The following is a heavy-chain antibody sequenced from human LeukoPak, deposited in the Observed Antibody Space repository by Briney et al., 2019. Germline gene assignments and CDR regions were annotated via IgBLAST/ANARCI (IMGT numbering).Heavy chain of an antibody. V-gene: IGHV3-53*01. CDR2: IYSGGST. J-gene: IGHJ4*02. CDR1: GFIVSSNY. D-gene: IGHD1-26*01. CDR3: ARGGSYLDY. Sequence: GGALRLSCAASGFIVSSNYMSWVRRAPGKGLEWVSIIYSGGSTYYADSVKGRFTVSRDNSKNTLYLQMNSLRAEDTAVYYCARGGSYLDYWGQGTLVTVSS.